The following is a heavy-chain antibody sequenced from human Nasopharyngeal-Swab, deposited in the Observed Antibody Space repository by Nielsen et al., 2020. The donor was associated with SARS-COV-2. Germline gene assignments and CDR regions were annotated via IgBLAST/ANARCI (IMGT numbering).Heavy chain of an antibody. CDR1: CGSISSGGYY. D-gene: IGHD3-3*01. J-gene: IGHJ4*02. CDR2: IYYSGST. Sequence: SETLSLTCTVSCGSISSGGYYWGWIRQHPGKGLEWIGYIYYSGSTYYNPSLKSRVTISVDTSTNQFSLKLSSVTAADTAVYYCARVVRITIFGVVTHFDYWGQGTLVTVSS. CDR3: ARVVRITIFGVVTHFDY. V-gene: IGHV4-31*03.